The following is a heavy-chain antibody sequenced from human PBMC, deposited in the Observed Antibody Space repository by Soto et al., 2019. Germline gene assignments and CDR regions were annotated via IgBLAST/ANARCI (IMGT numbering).Heavy chain of an antibody. D-gene: IGHD3-10*01. Sequence: EVQLLESGGGLVQPGGSLRLSCAASGFTFSSYAMSWVRQAPGKGLEWVSAISGSGGSTYYADSVKGRFTISRDNSKNTLYLHMNSLRAEDTAVYYCAKGGGAYGSGSYPFWYWGQGTLVTVSS. CDR1: GFTFSSYA. CDR2: ISGSGGST. J-gene: IGHJ4*02. CDR3: AKGGGAYGSGSYPFWY. V-gene: IGHV3-23*01.